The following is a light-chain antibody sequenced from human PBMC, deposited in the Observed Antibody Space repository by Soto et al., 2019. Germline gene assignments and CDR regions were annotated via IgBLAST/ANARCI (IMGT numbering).Light chain of an antibody. V-gene: IGKV3-20*01. CDR1: QSVSSSY. Sequence: EIVFTQSPGTLSLSPGERATLSCRASQSVSSSYLAWYQQKPGQAPRLLIYGASSRATGIPDRFSGSGSGTDFTLTISRLEPEDFAVYYCQQYGSSLVFGQGTKVDIK. CDR2: GAS. CDR3: QQYGSSLV. J-gene: IGKJ1*01.